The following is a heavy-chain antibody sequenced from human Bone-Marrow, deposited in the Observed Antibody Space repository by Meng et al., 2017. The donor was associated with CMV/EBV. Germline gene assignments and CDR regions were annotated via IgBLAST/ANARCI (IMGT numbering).Heavy chain of an antibody. V-gene: IGHV3-21*01. CDR2: ISSRGSYI. J-gene: IGHJ6*02. CDR3: ARDLRYSSGWYVEHYYDGMDV. CDR1: GFTFRIYA. Sequence: GGSLRLSCTASGFTFRIYAMSWVRQAPGKGLEWVSSISSRGSYIYYADSVKGRFTISRDNAKNSLYLQMNSLRAEETAVYYWARDLRYSSGWYVEHYYDGMDVWGQGTTVTVSS. D-gene: IGHD6-19*01.